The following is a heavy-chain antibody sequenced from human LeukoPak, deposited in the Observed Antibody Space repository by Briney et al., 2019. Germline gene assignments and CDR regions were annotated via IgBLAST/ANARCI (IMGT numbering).Heavy chain of an antibody. V-gene: IGHV3-15*01. CDR2: VKRKTDGGTA. D-gene: IGHD2-15*01. Sequence: PGGSLRLSCAASGFSFSDAWMSWVRQAPGKGLEWVGHVKRKTDGGTADYVAPVKGRFTISRDDSKNTLYLQMNSLKTEDTAVYYCTTDTGLGLLRKYYMDVWGKGTTVTVSS. CDR3: TTDTGLGLLRKYYMDV. J-gene: IGHJ6*03. CDR1: GFSFSDAW.